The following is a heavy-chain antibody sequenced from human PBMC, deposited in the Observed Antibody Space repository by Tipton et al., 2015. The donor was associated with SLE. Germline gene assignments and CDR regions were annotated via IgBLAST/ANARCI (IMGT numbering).Heavy chain of an antibody. CDR3: ATGTIVVVVAAT. CDR1: GYSISSGYY. CDR2: IYHSGST. V-gene: IGHV4-38-2*01. D-gene: IGHD2-15*01. Sequence: LRLSCAVSGYSISSGYYWGWIRQPPGKGLEWIGSIYHSGSTYYNPSLKSRVTISVDTSKNQFSLKLSSVTAADTAVYYCATGTIVVVVAATWGQGTLVTVSS. J-gene: IGHJ4*02.